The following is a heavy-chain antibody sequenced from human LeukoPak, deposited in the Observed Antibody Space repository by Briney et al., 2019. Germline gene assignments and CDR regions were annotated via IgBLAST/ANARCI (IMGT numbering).Heavy chain of an antibody. CDR3: ASRSSIWSGYQDTLYYFDS. CDR1: GGSISSYY. Sequence: SETLSLTCTVSGGSISSYYWSWIRQPPGKRLEWIRHIYYSGSTNYNPSLKSRVTISVDTSKNQFSLKLSSVTAADTAVYYCASRSSIWSGYQDTLYYFDSWGQGTLVTVSS. CDR2: IYYSGST. J-gene: IGHJ4*02. D-gene: IGHD3-3*01. V-gene: IGHV4-59*01.